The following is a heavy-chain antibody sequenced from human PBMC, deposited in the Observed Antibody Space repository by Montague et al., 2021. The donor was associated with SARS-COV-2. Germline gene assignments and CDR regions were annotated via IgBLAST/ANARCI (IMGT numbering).Heavy chain of an antibody. J-gene: IGHJ3*01. CDR2: MYYVGXP. CDR3: VRGRRGTVFPFSPGAFDF. CDR1: GGSISNRNYY. V-gene: IGHV4-39*01. Sequence: SETLSLTCTVSGGSISNRNYYWGWVRQPAGKGLEWIGSMYYVGXPXYXXXXRXRVAISLDTSKSQLSLRLRSVTPTDAAVFYCVRGRRGTVFPFSPGAFDFWGQGTTVTVSS. D-gene: IGHD1-7*01.